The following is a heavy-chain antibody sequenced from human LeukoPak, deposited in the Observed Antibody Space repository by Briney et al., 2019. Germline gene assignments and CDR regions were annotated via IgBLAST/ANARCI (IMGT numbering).Heavy chain of an antibody. Sequence: PGGSLRLSCAASGFTFRNYGMHWVRQATGKGLEWVSFIWRDGNNRFYADSVKGRLTISRDNSKNMLYLQMDSLRPEDTAVYYCAKDPGASVSGFYMDVWGKGTTVIVSS. V-gene: IGHV3-30*02. CDR1: GFTFRNYG. CDR2: IWRDGNNR. J-gene: IGHJ6*03. CDR3: AKDPGASVSGFYMDV. D-gene: IGHD2-8*02.